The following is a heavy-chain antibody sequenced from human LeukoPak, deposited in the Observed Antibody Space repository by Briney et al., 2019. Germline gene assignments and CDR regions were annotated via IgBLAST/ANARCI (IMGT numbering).Heavy chain of an antibody. Sequence: GGSLRLSCAASGFTFSSYAMTWVRQAPGKGLEWVSGISASGGSTYYADSVKGHFTISRDNSKNTLYLQMNSLRAEDTAVYYCARVERWLQSWVQAFDIWGQGTMVTVSS. V-gene: IGHV3-23*01. D-gene: IGHD5-24*01. J-gene: IGHJ3*02. CDR3: ARVERWLQSWVQAFDI. CDR2: ISASGGST. CDR1: GFTFSSYA.